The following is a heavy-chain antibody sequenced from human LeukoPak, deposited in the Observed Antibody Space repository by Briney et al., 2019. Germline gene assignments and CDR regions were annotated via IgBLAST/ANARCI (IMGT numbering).Heavy chain of an antibody. Sequence: PSETLSLTCTVSGVSISSSNSYWGWIRQPPGKGLEWVASISISTSYIYYADSVRGRFTISRDNAKNSLYLQMNSLRVDDTAVYYCVRERYHGSGAPKFDYWGQGTLVTVSS. V-gene: IGHV3-21*01. CDR1: GVSISSSN. D-gene: IGHD3-10*01. CDR2: ISISTSYI. CDR3: VRERYHGSGAPKFDY. J-gene: IGHJ4*02.